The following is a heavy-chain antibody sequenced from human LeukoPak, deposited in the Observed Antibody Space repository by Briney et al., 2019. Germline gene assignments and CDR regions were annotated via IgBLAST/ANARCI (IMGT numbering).Heavy chain of an antibody. CDR2: IIPIFGTA. CDR3: ARGLAAAGLNWFDP. CDR1: GGTFSSYA. V-gene: IGHV1-69*06. J-gene: IGHJ5*02. D-gene: IGHD6-13*01. Sequence: SVKVSCKASGGTFSSYAISWVRQAPGQGLEWMGGIIPIFGTANYAQKFQGRVTITADKSTSTAYMELSSLRSEDTAVYYCARGLAAAGLNWFDPWGQGTLVTVSS.